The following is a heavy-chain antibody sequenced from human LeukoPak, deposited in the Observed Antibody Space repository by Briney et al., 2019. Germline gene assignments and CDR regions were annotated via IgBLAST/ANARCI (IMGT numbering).Heavy chain of an antibody. CDR3: ARDSSRWEPAYYFDY. D-gene: IGHD1-26*01. J-gene: IGHJ4*02. CDR1: GFTFSSYG. Sequence: TGGSLRLSCAASGFTFSSYGMHWVRQAPGKGLEWVAFIRYDGSNKYYADSVKGRFTISRDNSKNTLYLQMNSLRAEDTAVYYCARDSSRWEPAYYFDYWGQGTLVTVSS. CDR2: IRYDGSNK. V-gene: IGHV3-30*02.